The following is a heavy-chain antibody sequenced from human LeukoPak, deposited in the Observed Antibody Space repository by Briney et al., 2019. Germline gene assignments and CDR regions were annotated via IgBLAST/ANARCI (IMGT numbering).Heavy chain of an antibody. J-gene: IGHJ4*02. CDR1: GFTFSSYA. CDR3: AKVQQWPVENFDY. Sequence: PGGSLRLYCAASGFTFSSYAMSWVRQAPGKGLEWVSAISGSGGSTYYADSVKGRFTISRDNSKNTLYLQMNSLRAEDTAVYYCAKVQQWPVENFDYWGQGTLVTVSS. V-gene: IGHV3-23*01. CDR2: ISGSGGST. D-gene: IGHD6-19*01.